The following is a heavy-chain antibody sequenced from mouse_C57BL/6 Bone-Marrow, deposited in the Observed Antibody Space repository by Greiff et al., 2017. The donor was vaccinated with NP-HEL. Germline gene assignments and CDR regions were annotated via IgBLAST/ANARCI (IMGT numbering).Heavy chain of an antibody. CDR3: ARWGYYGNPRFAY. J-gene: IGHJ3*01. D-gene: IGHD2-1*01. CDR1: GYTFTDYN. CDR2: INPNNGGT. Sequence: EVQLQQSGPELVKPGASVKMSCKASGYTFTDYNMHWVKQSHGKSLEWIGYINPNNGGTSYNQKFKGKATLTVNKSSSTAYMELRSLTSEDSAVYYCARWGYYGNPRFAYWGQGTLVTVSA. V-gene: IGHV1-22*01.